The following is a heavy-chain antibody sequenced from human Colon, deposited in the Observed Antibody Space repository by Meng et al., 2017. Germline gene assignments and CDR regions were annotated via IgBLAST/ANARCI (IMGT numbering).Heavy chain of an antibody. CDR2: IDHFGIS. D-gene: IGHD4-17*01. J-gene: IGHJ5*02. CDR1: GGSFSGFY. CDR3: ATGLRHGDWFDP. V-gene: IGHV4-34*02. Sequence: HIQRGGAGLLKPSETLSLTCAVSGGSFSGFYWSWIRQPPGKGLEWIGEIDHFGISNYNSSLKGRLTMSVDTSKKQISLTLTSVTAADTAVYYCATGLRHGDWFDPWGPGTLVTVSS.